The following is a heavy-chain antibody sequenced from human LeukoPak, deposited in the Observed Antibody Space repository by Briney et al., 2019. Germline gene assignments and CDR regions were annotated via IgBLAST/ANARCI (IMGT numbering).Heavy chain of an antibody. V-gene: IGHV3-30*18. J-gene: IGHJ4*02. CDR2: ISYDGSNQ. CDR1: GFTFSSYG. Sequence: GGSLRLSCAASGFTFSSYGIHWVRQAPGKGLELVAVISYDGSNQYHADSVKGRFTISRDNFKNTLYLQMNSLRAEDSAVYYCAKDLFLYGSSGYPRCPDYWGQGTLVTVSS. D-gene: IGHD3-22*01. CDR3: AKDLFLYGSSGYPRCPDY.